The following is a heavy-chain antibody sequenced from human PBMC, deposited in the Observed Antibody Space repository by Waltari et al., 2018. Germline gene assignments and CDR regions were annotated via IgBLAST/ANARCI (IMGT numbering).Heavy chain of an antibody. J-gene: IGHJ4*02. V-gene: IGHV3-7*01. D-gene: IGHD1-1*01. CDR1: GFIFSNFW. CDR2: IKSEGSEK. Sequence: EVHLVESGGGLVQPGGSLRLSCAASGFIFSNFWMNWVRQAPGKGLAWVANIKSEGSEKNFVDSVKGRFTISRDNAKNSLFLQMNSLRADDTAVYYCAGYSGWGQGTQVTVSS. CDR3: AGYSG.